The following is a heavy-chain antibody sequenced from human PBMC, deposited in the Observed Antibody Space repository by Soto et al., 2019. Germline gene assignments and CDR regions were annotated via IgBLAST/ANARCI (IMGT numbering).Heavy chain of an antibody. CDR3: AGLRFLEWSTIYYYYYGMDV. J-gene: IGHJ6*02. V-gene: IGHV4-39*01. CDR1: GGSISSSSYY. CDR2: IYYSGST. D-gene: IGHD3-3*01. Sequence: SETLSLTCTVSGGSISSSSYYWGWIRQPPGKGLEWIGSIYYSGSTYYNPSLKRRVTISVDTSKNQFSLKLSSVTAADTAVYYCAGLRFLEWSTIYYYYYGMDVWGQGTTVTVS.